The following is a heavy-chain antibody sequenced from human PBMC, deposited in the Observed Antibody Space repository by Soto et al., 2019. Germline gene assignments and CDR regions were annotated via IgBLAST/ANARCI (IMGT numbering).Heavy chain of an antibody. D-gene: IGHD6-13*01. CDR3: ARAGSSWYYLDY. CDR2: INAGNGNT. V-gene: IGHV1-3*01. Sequence: ASVKVSCKASGYTFTSYPMHWVRQAPGQRLEWMGWINAGNGNTKYSQKFQGRVTITRDTSASTVYMELSSLRSEDSVVYYCARAGSSWYYLDYWGQGTLVTVSS. CDR1: GYTFTSYP. J-gene: IGHJ4*02.